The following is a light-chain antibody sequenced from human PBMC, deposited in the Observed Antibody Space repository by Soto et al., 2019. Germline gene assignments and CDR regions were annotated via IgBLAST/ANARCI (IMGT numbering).Light chain of an antibody. CDR3: QSYDSSLSGVV. V-gene: IGLV2-11*01. Sequence: QSALTQPRSVSGSPGQSVTISCTGTSSDVGAYNFVSWYQQHPGRVPKLMIYDVSRRPSGVPDRFSGSKSGNTASLTISGLQADDEADYYCQSYDSSLSGVVFGGGTKVTVL. CDR2: DVS. J-gene: IGLJ2*01. CDR1: SSDVGAYNF.